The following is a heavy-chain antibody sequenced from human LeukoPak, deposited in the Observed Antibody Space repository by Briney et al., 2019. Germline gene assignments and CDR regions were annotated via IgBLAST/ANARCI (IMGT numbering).Heavy chain of an antibody. J-gene: IGHJ4*02. Sequence: GASVKVSCKASGYTITSYGISWVRQAPGQGLEWTGWISAYNGNTNYAQKLQGRVTMTTDTSTSTAYMELRSLRSDDTAVYYCARDELLWFGELFDYWGQGTLVTVSS. CDR2: ISAYNGNT. CDR1: GYTITSYG. V-gene: IGHV1-18*01. CDR3: ARDELLWFGELFDY. D-gene: IGHD3-10*01.